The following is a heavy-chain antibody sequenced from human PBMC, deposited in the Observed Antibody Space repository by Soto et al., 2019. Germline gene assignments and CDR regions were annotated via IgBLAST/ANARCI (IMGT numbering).Heavy chain of an antibody. CDR1: GYSISSGYY. Sequence: PSETLSLTCAVSGYSISSGYYWGCIRQPPGKGLEWVVSLYHSRNTYYNPSLKSRVTISIDTSKNQFSLKLSSVTAAATAVYSCARSGSYPIDYWGQGTLVTVSS. V-gene: IGHV4-38-2*01. CDR2: LYHSRNT. CDR3: ARSGSYPIDY. D-gene: IGHD1-26*01. J-gene: IGHJ4*02.